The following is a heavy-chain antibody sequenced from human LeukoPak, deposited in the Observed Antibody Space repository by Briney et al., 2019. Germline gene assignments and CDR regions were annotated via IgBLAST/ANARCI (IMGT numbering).Heavy chain of an antibody. V-gene: IGHV4-59*08. CDR2: IYYSGST. CDR1: GGSISSYY. D-gene: IGHD1-7*01. J-gene: IGHJ4*02. CDR3: ARFRYNWNYGNFDY. Sequence: SETLSLTCTVSGGSISSYYWSWIRQPPGKGVEWIGYIYYSGSTNYNPSLKSRVTISVDTSKNQFSLKLSSVTAADTAVYYCARFRYNWNYGNFDYWGQGTLVTVSS.